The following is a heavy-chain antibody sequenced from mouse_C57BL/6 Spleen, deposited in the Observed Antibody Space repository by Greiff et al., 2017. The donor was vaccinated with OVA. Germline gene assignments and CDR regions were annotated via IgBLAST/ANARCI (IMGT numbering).Heavy chain of an antibody. J-gene: IGHJ3*01. CDR2: ISYSGST. Sequence: EVKLQESGPGLAKPSQTLSLPCSVTGYSITSDYWNWIRKFPGNKLEYMGYISYSGSTYYNPSLKSRISITRDTSKNQYYLQLNSVTTEDTATYYCARSPQTTLTGFAYWGQGTLVTVSA. D-gene: IGHD3-2*02. CDR1: GYSITSDY. V-gene: IGHV3-8*01. CDR3: ARSPQTTLTGFAY.